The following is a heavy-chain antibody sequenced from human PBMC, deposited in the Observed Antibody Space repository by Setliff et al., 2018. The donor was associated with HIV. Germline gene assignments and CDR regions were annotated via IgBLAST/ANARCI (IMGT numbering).Heavy chain of an antibody. Sequence: GGSLRLSCAATGFTFSSYVLHWVRQAPGKGLEWVAVMSTGGGIKICADSVKGRFTISRDNSRNTLFLQMNNLRPEDTATYYCVRDPIEGSPDYFDHWGQGALVTVSS. J-gene: IGHJ4*02. CDR1: GFTFSSYV. CDR3: VRDPIEGSPDYFDH. CDR2: MSTGGGIK. D-gene: IGHD1-26*01. V-gene: IGHV3-30-3*01.